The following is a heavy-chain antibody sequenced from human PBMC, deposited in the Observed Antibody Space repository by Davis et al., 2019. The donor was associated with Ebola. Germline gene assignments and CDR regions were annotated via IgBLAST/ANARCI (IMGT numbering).Heavy chain of an antibody. CDR2: ISGSGGST. CDR3: AKVRYYSTWRGGFDD. D-gene: IGHD6-13*01. Sequence: GESLKISCAASGFSFSIHAMTWVRQAPGKVLEWVSAISGSGGSTYYADSVKGRFTISRDSSKNTLYLQMNSLRAEDTAVYYCAKVRYYSTWRGGFDDWGQGTLVTVSS. CDR1: GFSFSIHA. V-gene: IGHV3-23*01. J-gene: IGHJ4*02.